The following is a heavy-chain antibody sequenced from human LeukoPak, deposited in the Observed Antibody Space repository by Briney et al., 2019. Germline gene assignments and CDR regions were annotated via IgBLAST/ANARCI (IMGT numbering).Heavy chain of an antibody. D-gene: IGHD3-16*02. CDR3: AREKLSGTYNWFDP. J-gene: IGHJ5*02. CDR1: GGSISSSSYY. CDR2: IYTSGST. Sequence: SETLSLTCTVSGGSISSSSYYWGWIRQPPGKGLEWIGRIYTSGSTNYNPSLKSRVTISVDTSKNQFSLKLSSVTAADTAVYYCAREKLSGTYNWFDPWGQGTLVTVSS. V-gene: IGHV4-39*07.